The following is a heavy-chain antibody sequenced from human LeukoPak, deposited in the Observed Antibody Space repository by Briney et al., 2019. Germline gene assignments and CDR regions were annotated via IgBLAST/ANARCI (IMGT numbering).Heavy chain of an antibody. J-gene: IGHJ4*02. CDR2: INTNTGNP. CDR3: ARGIVGATTDYFDY. V-gene: IGHV7-4-1*02. D-gene: IGHD1-26*01. CDR1: GYTFTSYA. Sequence: GASVKVSCKASGYTFTSYAMNWVRQAPGQGLEWMGWINTNTGNPTYAPGFTGRFVFSLDTSVSTAYLQISSLKAEDTAVYYCARGIVGATTDYFDYWGQGTLVTVSS.